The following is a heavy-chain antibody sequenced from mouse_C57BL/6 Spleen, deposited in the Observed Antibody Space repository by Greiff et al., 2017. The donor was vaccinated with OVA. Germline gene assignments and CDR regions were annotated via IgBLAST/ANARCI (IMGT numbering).Heavy chain of an antibody. J-gene: IGHJ2*01. D-gene: IGHD2-4*01. CDR2: IYPGSGST. V-gene: IGHV1-55*01. CDR1: GYTFTSYW. CDR3: ARKLYDYDDIDY. Sequence: QVQLQQPGAELVKPGASVKMSCKASGYTFTSYWITWVKQRPGQGLEWIGDIYPGSGSTNYNEKFKSKATLTVDTSSSTAYMQLSSLTSEDSAVYYCARKLYDYDDIDYWGQGTTLTVSS.